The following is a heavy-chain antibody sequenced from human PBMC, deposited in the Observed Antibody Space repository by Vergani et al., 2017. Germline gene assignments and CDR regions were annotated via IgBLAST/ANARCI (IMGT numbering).Heavy chain of an antibody. V-gene: IGHV7-4-1*02. D-gene: IGHD6-13*01. J-gene: IGHJ6*02. Sequence: QVQLVQSGAEVKKPGASVKVSCKASGYTFSTYGISWVRQAPGQGLEWMGWINTNTGNPTYAQGFTGRFVFSLDTSVSTAYLQISSLKAEDTAVYYCARSGEGSSWYAYYDYGMDVWGQGTTVTVAS. CDR1: GYTFSTYG. CDR2: INTNTGNP. CDR3: ARSGEGSSWYAYYDYGMDV.